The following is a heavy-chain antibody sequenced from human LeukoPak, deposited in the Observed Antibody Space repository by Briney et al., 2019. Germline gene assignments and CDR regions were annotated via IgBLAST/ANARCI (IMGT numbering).Heavy chain of an antibody. V-gene: IGHV3-66*02. CDR3: SKRSGGYYDH. CDR1: GLAVNGDN. J-gene: IGHJ4*02. CDR2: IYSDYDDGHT. D-gene: IGHD3-3*01. Sequence: GGSLRLSCAASGLAVNGDNMSWVRQAPGKRLEWVSVIYSDYDDGHTNYADSVRGRFTISRDNSKNMVYLQMNSLRVEDTAVYYCSKRSGGYYDHWGQGTLVTVSS.